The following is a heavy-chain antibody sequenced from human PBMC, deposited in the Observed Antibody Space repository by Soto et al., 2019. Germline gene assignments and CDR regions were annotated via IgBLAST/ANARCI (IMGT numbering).Heavy chain of an antibody. CDR1: GFTFDDYA. V-gene: IGHV3-9*01. Sequence: GGSLRLSCAASGFTFDDYAMHWVRQAPGKGLEWVSGISWNSGSIGYADSVKGRFTISRDNAKNSLYLQMNSLRAEDTALYYCAKDNGHYSNYAPANFDYWGQGTLVTVSS. D-gene: IGHD4-4*01. CDR2: ISWNSGSI. J-gene: IGHJ4*02. CDR3: AKDNGHYSNYAPANFDY.